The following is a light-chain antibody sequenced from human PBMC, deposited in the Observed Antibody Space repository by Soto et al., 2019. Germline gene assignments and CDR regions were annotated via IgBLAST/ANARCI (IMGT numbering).Light chain of an antibody. J-gene: IGLJ3*02. CDR2: INT. Sequence: QSVLTQPPSASGAPGQRVTISCSGSDSNVGSTAVNWYQQVPGTAPKLLIFINTQRPSGVSDRFSASKSGTSASLAISGLQAEDEADYYCSAWYDNLHVWLFGGGTKLTVL. V-gene: IGLV1-44*01. CDR1: DSNVGSTA. CDR3: SAWYDNLHVWL.